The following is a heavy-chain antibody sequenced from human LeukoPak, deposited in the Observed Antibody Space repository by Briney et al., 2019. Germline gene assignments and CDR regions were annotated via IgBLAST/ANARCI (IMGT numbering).Heavy chain of an antibody. Sequence: PGGSLRLSCAASGFTFSSYGMHWVRQAPGKGLEWVAFIRYDGSNKYYADSVKGRFTISRDNSKNTLYLQMNSLRAEDTAVYYCAKDYIAVAGMFDYWGQGTLVTVSS. CDR1: GFTFSSYG. CDR2: IRYDGSNK. V-gene: IGHV3-30*02. J-gene: IGHJ4*02. D-gene: IGHD6-19*01. CDR3: AKDYIAVAGMFDY.